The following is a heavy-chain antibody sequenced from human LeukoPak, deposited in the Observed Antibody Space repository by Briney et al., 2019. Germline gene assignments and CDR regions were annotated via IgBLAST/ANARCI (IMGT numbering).Heavy chain of an antibody. J-gene: IGHJ6*03. CDR1: GYTFTSYD. V-gene: IGHV1-69*05. CDR2: IIPIFGTA. CDR3: ASRDTVTTTNYYYYYYMDV. D-gene: IGHD4-17*01. Sequence: ASVKVSCKASGYTFTSYDINWVRQAPGQGLEWMGGIIPIFGTANYAQKFQGRVTITTDESTSTAYMELSSLRSEDTAVYYCASRDTVTTTNYYYYYYMDVWGKGTTVTVSS.